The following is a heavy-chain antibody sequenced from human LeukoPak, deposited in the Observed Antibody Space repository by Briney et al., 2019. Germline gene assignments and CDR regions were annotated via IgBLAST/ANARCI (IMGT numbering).Heavy chain of an antibody. CDR1: GFSFSSYG. CDR2: IRYDGSNK. CDR3: AKGYCSGGSCSKP. Sequence: PGGSLRLSCAGSGFSFSSYGMHWVRQAPGKGLEWVAFIRYDGSNKYYADSVKGRFTISRDNSKNTLYLQMNSLRAEDTAVYYCAKGYCSGGSCSKPWGQGTLVTVSS. V-gene: IGHV3-30*02. J-gene: IGHJ5*02. D-gene: IGHD2-15*01.